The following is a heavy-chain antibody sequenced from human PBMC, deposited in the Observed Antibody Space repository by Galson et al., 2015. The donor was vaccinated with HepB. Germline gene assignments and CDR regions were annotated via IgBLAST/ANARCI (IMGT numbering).Heavy chain of an antibody. D-gene: IGHD1-1*01. CDR1: GFTFSSYW. J-gene: IGHJ6*02. Sequence: SLRLSCAASGFTFSSYWMSWVRQAPGKGLEWVANIKQDGSEKYYVDSVKGRFTISRDNAKNSLYLQMNSLRAEDTAVYYCAADSHLEWYYYGMDVWGQGTTVTVSS. CDR3: AADSHLEWYYYGMDV. CDR2: IKQDGSEK. V-gene: IGHV3-7*03.